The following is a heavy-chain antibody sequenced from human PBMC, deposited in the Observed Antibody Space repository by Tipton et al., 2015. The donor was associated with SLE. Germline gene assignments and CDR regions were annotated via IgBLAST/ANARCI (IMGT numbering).Heavy chain of an antibody. CDR2: IYYSGST. J-gene: IGHJ2*01. CDR1: GGSISSGSYY. CDR3: ARDLLGYYYGSASYSRYFDL. D-gene: IGHD3-10*01. V-gene: IGHV4-61*02. Sequence: TLSLTCTVSGGSISSGSYYWSWIRQPAGKGLEWIGRIYYSGSTYYSPSLKSRVTISVDTSKNQFSLKLSSVTAADTAVYYCARDLLGYYYGSASYSRYFDLWGRGSLVTVSS.